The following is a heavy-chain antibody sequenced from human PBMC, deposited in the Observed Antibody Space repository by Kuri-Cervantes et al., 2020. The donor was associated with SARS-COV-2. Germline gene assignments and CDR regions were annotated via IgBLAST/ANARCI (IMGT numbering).Heavy chain of an antibody. Sequence: SETLSLTCAVSGGSISSSSYYWGWIRQPPEKGLEWIGSSYYSGSTYYNPSLKSRVTISLDTSKNQFSPRLSSVTAADTAMYYCARRPREEDHSFHWYFDLWGRGTLVTVSS. D-gene: IGHD5-18*01. J-gene: IGHJ2*01. CDR3: ARRPREEDHSFHWYFDL. V-gene: IGHV4-39*01. CDR1: GGSISSSSYY. CDR2: SYYSGST.